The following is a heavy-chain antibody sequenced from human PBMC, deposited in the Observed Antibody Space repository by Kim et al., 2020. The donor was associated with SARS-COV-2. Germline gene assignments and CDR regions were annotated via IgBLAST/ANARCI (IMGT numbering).Heavy chain of an antibody. V-gene: IGHV3-15*01. CDR1: GFNFSNAW. CDR3: NYYGSGSMAYHDAFDI. Sequence: GGSLRLSCAASGFNFSNAWMSWVRQAPGKGLEWVGRIKSKTDGGTTDYAAPVKGRFTISRDDSKNTLYLQMNSLKTEDTAVYYCNYYGSGSMAYHDAFDIWGQGTMVTVSS. J-gene: IGHJ3*02. D-gene: IGHD3-10*01. CDR2: IKSKTDGGTT.